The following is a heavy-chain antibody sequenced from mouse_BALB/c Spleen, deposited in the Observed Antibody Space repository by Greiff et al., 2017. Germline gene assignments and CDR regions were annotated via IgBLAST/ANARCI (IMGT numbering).Heavy chain of an antibody. CDR2: IYPGDGDT. D-gene: IGHD2-1*01. V-gene: IGHV1-80*01. CDR1: GYAFSSYW. CDR3: ARCYYDNSIFDY. J-gene: IGHJ2*01. Sequence: VQLQQSGAELVRPGSSVKISCKASGYAFSSYWMYWVKQRPGQGLEWIGQIYPGDGDTNYNGKFKGKATLTADKSSSTAYMQLSSLTSEDSAVYFCARCYYDNSIFDYWGQGTTLTVSS.